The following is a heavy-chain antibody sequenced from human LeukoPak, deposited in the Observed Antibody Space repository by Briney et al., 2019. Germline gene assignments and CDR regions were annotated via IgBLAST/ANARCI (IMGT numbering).Heavy chain of an antibody. CDR3: AKDMDPVTVYCSSTSCYHGDYYYGMDV. Sequence: PGGSLRLSCAASGFTFDDYAMHWVRQAPGKGLEWVSGISWNSGSIGYADSVKGRFTISRDNAKNSLYLQMNSLRAEDTALYYCAKDMDPVTVYCSSTSCYHGDYYYGMDVWGQGTTVTVPS. CDR1: GFTFDDYA. CDR2: ISWNSGSI. D-gene: IGHD2-2*01. V-gene: IGHV3-9*01. J-gene: IGHJ6*02.